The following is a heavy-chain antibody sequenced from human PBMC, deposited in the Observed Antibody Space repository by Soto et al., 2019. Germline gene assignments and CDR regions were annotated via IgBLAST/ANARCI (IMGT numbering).Heavy chain of an antibody. CDR3: ARGRPVPAAKPHNCFDP. D-gene: IGHD2-2*01. CDR1: GYTFTGYY. V-gene: IGHV1-2*04. J-gene: IGHJ5*02. Sequence: ASVKVSCKASGYTFTGYYMHWVRQAPGQGLEWMGWINPNSGGTNYAQKFQGWVTMTRDTSISTAYMELSRLRSDDTAVYYCARGRPVPAAKPHNCFDPWGQGTLVTVSS. CDR2: INPNSGGT.